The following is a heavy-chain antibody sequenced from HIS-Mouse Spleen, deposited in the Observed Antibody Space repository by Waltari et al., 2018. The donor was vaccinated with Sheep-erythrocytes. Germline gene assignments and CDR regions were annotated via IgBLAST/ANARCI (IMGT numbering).Heavy chain of an antibody. CDR2: MDPNSGNT. V-gene: IGHV1-8*01. CDR3: ARVNLYSSGWYAYYYYGMDV. Sequence: QVQLVQSGAEVKKPGASVKVSCKASGYTFTSYDINWVRQATGHGLEWMGWMDPNSGNTGYAQTFQGTVAMTRNTSISTAYMELSSLRSEDTAVYYCARVNLYSSGWYAYYYYGMDVWGQGTTVTVSS. J-gene: IGHJ6*02. CDR1: GYTFTSYD. D-gene: IGHD6-19*01.